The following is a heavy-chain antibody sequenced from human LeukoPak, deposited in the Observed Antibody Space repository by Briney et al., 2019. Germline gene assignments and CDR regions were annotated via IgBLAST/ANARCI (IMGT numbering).Heavy chain of an antibody. J-gene: IGHJ3*02. CDR1: GGSISSYY. V-gene: IGHV4-59*12. D-gene: IGHD1-26*01. CDR3: ARGRELLRRAFDI. Sequence: PSETLSLTCTVSGGSISSYYWSWIRQPPGKGLEWIGYIYYSGSTNYNPSLKSRVTISVDTSKNQFSLKLSSVTAADTAVYYCARGRELLRRAFDIWGQGTMVTVSS. CDR2: IYYSGST.